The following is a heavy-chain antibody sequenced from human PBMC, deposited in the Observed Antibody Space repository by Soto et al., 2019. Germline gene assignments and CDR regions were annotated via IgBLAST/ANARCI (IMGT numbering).Heavy chain of an antibody. CDR3: ASVNIVVVVAATPRSLSYFDY. CDR1: GGSISSSSYY. D-gene: IGHD2-15*01. Sequence: SETLSLTCTVSGGSISSSSYYWGWIRQPPGKGLEWIGSIYYSGSTYYNPSLKSRVTISVDTSKNQFSLKLSSVTAADTAVYYCASVNIVVVVAATPRSLSYFDYWGQGTLVTVSS. J-gene: IGHJ4*02. V-gene: IGHV4-39*01. CDR2: IYYSGST.